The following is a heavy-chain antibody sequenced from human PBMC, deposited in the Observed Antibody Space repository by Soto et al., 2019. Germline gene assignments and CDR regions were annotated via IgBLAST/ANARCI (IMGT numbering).Heavy chain of an antibody. V-gene: IGHV3-23*01. CDR2: LSGPGDT. Sequence: GGSLRLSCAASGFTFTNYAMSWVRQAPGKGLEWVSGLSGPGDTYYADSVKGRFTISRDNSKNTLYLQMSSLRAEDTAVYYCARVSLGASTITDYYYYGMDVWGQGTTVTVSS. CDR3: ARVSLGASTITDYYYYGMDV. D-gene: IGHD1-26*01. J-gene: IGHJ6*02. CDR1: GFTFTNYA.